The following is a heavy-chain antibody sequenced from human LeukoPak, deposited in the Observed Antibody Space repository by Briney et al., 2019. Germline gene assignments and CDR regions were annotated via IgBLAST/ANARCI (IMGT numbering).Heavy chain of an antibody. CDR1: GGTFSSYA. CDR3: ARKAGFGEIDY. Sequence: ASVKVSCKASGGTFSSYAISWVRQAPGQGLEWMGGIIPIFGTANYAQKLQGRVTMTTDTSTSTAYMELRSLRSDDTAVYYCARKAGFGEIDYWGQGTLVTVSS. V-gene: IGHV1-69*05. J-gene: IGHJ4*02. CDR2: IIPIFGTA. D-gene: IGHD3-10*01.